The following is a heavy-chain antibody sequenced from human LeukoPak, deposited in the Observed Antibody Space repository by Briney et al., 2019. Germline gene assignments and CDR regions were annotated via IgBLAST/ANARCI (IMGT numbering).Heavy chain of an antibody. D-gene: IGHD3-22*01. CDR3: ARGLDYDSSGYYYYYYYYMDV. CDR1: GYTFTSYD. CDR2: MNPNSGNT. J-gene: IGHJ6*03. V-gene: IGHV1-8*01. Sequence: ASVKVSCKASGYTFTSYDMNWVRQATGQRLEWMGWMNPNSGNTGYAQKFQGRVTMTRKTSISTAYMELSSLRSEDTAVYYCARGLDYDSSGYYYYYYYYMDVWGKGTTVTISS.